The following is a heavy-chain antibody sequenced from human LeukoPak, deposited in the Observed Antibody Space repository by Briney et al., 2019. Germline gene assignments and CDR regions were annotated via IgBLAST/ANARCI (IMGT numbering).Heavy chain of an antibody. D-gene: IGHD5-18*01. CDR1: GFTFSSYG. CDR3: AGDGRRGYSYGYEDY. V-gene: IGHV3-33*01. J-gene: IGHJ4*02. Sequence: GRSLRLSCAASGFTFSSYGMHWVRQAPGKGLEWVAVIWYDGSNKYYADSVKGRFTISRDNSKNTLYLQMNSLRAEDTAVYYCAGDGRRGYSYGYEDYWGQGTLVTVSS. CDR2: IWYDGSNK.